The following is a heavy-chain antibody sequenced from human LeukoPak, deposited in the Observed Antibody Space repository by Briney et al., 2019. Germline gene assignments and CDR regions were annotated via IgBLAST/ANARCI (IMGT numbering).Heavy chain of an antibody. J-gene: IGHJ4*02. CDR1: GFSFSSYF. V-gene: IGHV3-21*01. D-gene: IGHD2-21*02. CDR2: ISSTSNYI. Sequence: GGSLRLSCAASGFSFSSYFMNLVRQAPGKGLEWVSSISSTSNYIYYEASVKGRFTISRDNAKNSLYMKMNSLRAEDTAAYYCARGLCGGDCYSDWGQGTLVTVSS. CDR3: ARGLCGGDCYSD.